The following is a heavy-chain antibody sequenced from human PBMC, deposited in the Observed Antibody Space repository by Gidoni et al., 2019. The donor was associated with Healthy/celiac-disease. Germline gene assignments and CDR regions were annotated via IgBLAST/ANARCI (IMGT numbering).Heavy chain of an antibody. CDR3: AKARGIAVAGTGY. Sequence: EVQLLDSGGGLVQPGGSLRLSFAAFGFPFSSYPMGWVRQAPGKGLEWVSAISGSGGRTYYADSVKGRFTISRDNSKNTLYLQMNSLRAEDTAVYYCAKARGIAVAGTGYWGQGALVTVSS. CDR2: ISGSGGRT. V-gene: IGHV3-23*01. J-gene: IGHJ4*02. CDR1: GFPFSSYP. D-gene: IGHD6-19*01.